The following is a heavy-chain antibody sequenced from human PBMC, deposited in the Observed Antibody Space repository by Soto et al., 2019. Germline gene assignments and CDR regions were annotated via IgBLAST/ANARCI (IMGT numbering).Heavy chain of an antibody. J-gene: IGHJ4*02. Sequence: PSQTLSLTCAISGDSVSSNSAAWNWIRQSPSRGLEWLGRTYYRSKWYNEYAVSVESRITINPDTSKNQFSLQLNSVTPEDTAVYYCAIAQPPAGASHVFDYWGQGTLVTVSS. V-gene: IGHV6-1*01. CDR3: AIAQPPAGASHVFDY. CDR2: TYYRSKWYN. D-gene: IGHD6-25*01. CDR1: GDSVSSNSAA.